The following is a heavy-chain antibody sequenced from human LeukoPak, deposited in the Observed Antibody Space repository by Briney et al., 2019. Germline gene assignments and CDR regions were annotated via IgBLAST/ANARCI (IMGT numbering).Heavy chain of an antibody. V-gene: IGHV1-46*03. Sequence: ASVKVSFKASGYTFTSYYMHWVRQAPGQGLEWMGIINPSGGSTSYAQKFQGRVTMTRDTSTSTVYMELSSLRSEDTAVYYCASTSPDYDSSGYYLSPFDYWGQGTLVTVSS. J-gene: IGHJ4*02. CDR3: ASTSPDYDSSGYYLSPFDY. CDR1: GYTFTSYY. D-gene: IGHD3-22*01. CDR2: INPSGGST.